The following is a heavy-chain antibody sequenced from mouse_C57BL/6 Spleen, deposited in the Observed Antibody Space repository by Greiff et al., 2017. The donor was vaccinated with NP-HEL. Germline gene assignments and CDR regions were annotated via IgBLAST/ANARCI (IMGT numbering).Heavy chain of an antibody. CDR2: IYPGSGST. CDR3: ARNPYYYGSSFDY. V-gene: IGHV1-55*01. D-gene: IGHD1-1*01. Sequence: VQLQQPGAELVKPGASVKMSCKASGYTFTSYWITWVKQRPGQCLEWIGDIYPGSGSTNYNEKFKSKATLTVDTSSSTAYMQLSSLTSEDSAVYYCARNPYYYGSSFDYWGQGTTLTVSS. CDR1: GYTFTSYW. J-gene: IGHJ2*01.